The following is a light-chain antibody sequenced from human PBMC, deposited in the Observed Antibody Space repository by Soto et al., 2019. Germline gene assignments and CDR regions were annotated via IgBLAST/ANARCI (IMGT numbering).Light chain of an antibody. Sequence: DLPMTQSPSSLSASVGDRVTITCRASQGISNYLAWYQQKPRKVPKLLIYAASTLQSGVPSRFSGSGSGTDFTLTISSLQPEDVATYYCQKYNSAWWTFGQGTKVEIK. CDR2: AAS. CDR3: QKYNSAWWT. J-gene: IGKJ1*01. CDR1: QGISNY. V-gene: IGKV1-27*01.